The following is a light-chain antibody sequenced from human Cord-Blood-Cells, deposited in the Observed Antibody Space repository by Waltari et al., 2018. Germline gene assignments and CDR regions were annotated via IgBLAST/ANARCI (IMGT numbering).Light chain of an antibody. Sequence: QSALTQPASVSGSPGQSNTIPCTGTSSDVGGYNYVSWYQQHPGKAPKLMIYDVSNRPSGVSNRFSGSKSGNTASLTISGLQAEDEADYYCSSYTSSSTFVFGTGTKVTVL. J-gene: IGLJ1*01. CDR1: SSDVGGYNY. CDR2: DVS. V-gene: IGLV2-14*01. CDR3: SSYTSSSTFV.